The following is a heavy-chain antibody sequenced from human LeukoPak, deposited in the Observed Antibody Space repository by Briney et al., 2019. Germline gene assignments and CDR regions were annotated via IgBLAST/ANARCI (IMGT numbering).Heavy chain of an antibody. CDR1: GGSISSYY. CDR3: ARGRISLLSDY. CDR2: IYYGGST. V-gene: IGHV4-59*01. Sequence: SETLSLTCTVSGGSISSYYWSWIRQPPGKGLEWIGYIYYGGSTNYNPSLKSRVTISVDTSKNQFSLKLSSVTAADTAVYYCARGRISLLSDYWGQGTLVTVSS. J-gene: IGHJ4*02. D-gene: IGHD3-16*02.